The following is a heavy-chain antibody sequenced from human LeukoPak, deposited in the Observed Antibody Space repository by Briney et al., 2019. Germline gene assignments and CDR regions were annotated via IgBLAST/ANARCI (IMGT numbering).Heavy chain of an antibody. D-gene: IGHD3-9*01. CDR1: GGSLTTNTFY. CDR2: VYYTGIT. V-gene: IGHV4-39*01. Sequence: PSETLSLTCTLSGGSLTTNTFYWGWIRQPPGKGLEWIGTVYYTGITHCNPSLTSRITISVDTSKNHFSLNLTSVTAADTAVYFCARHGILTDHSIRYWGQGLLVTVSS. J-gene: IGHJ4*02. CDR3: ARHGILTDHSIRY.